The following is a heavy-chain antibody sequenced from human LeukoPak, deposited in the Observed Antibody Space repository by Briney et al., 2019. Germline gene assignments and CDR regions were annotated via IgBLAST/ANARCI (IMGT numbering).Heavy chain of an antibody. V-gene: IGHV4-31*03. CDR1: GGSISSGGYY. CDR2: IYYSGST. J-gene: IGHJ4*01. Sequence: SQTLSLTCTVSGGSISSGGYYWSWIRRHPGKGLEWIGYIYYSGSTYYNPSLKSRVTISVDTSKNQFSLKLSSVTAADTAGYFWSRASVALYSRSWEFDYWGQGTPVTVSS. CDR3: SRASVALYSRSWEFDY. D-gene: IGHD6-13*01.